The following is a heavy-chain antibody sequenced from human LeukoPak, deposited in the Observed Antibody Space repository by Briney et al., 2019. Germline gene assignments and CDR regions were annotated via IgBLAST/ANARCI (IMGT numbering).Heavy chain of an antibody. Sequence: GGSLRDSRAEYGVSFSSHGMHWVRQAPGKGLEWVASIWYDGTNKYYADSVKGRCTISRDNTKNVLYLEMNSLRGEDTAVYYCARARNNYDLSGVSALDYWGHGFMVTVSS. CDR1: GVSFSSHG. V-gene: IGHV3-33*01. CDR2: IWYDGTNK. D-gene: IGHD3-16*01. J-gene: IGHJ4*03. CDR3: ARARNNYDLSGVSALDY.